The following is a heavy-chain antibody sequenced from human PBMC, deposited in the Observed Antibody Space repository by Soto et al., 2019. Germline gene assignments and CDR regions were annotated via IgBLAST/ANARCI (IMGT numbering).Heavy chain of an antibody. CDR2: IIPIFGTA. CDR3: ATSLWFGELRYNYYYGMDV. V-gene: IGHV1-69*01. J-gene: IGHJ6*02. CDR1: GGTFSSYA. Sequence: ASAQVSCKGSGGTFSSYAISWLRQASGQGLEWMGGIIPIFGTANYAQKFQGRGTITADESTSTAYMELSSLRSEDTAVYYCATSLWFGELRYNYYYGMDVWGQGTTVTVSS. D-gene: IGHD3-10*01.